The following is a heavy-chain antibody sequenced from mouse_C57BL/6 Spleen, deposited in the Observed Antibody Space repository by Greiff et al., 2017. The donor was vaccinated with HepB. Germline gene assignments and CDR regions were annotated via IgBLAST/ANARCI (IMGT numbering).Heavy chain of an antibody. CDR2: INPSTGGT. CDR1: GYSFTGYY. Sequence: EVKLVESGPELVKPGASVKISCKASGYSFTGYYMNWVKQSPDKSLEWIGEINPSTGGTTYNQKFKAKATLTVDKSSSTAYMQLKSLTSEDSAVYYCARESSGYPDYWGQGTSGTVSS. J-gene: IGHJ4*01. CDR3: ARESSGYPDY. D-gene: IGHD3-2*02. V-gene: IGHV1-42*01.